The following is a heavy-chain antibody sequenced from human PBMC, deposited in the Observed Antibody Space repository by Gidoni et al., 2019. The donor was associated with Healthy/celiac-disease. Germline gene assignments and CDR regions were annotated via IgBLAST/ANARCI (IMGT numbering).Heavy chain of an antibody. CDR1: GSTFVDYP. J-gene: IGHJ4*02. CDR2: ISWNSGSI. D-gene: IGHD3-10*01. CDR3: AKDRMRGGGLWFGETSFDY. V-gene: IGHV3-9*01. Sequence: EVQLVESGGGLVQPGRSLRLSCPASGSTFVDYPIPWVRQAPGEGLEWVSGISWNSGSIGYADTVKGRFTISRDNAKNSLYLQMNRLRAEDTALYYCAKDRMRGGGLWFGETSFDYWGQGTLVTVSS.